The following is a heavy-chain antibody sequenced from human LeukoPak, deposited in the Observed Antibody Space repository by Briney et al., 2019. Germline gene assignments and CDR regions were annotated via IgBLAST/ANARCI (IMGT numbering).Heavy chain of an antibody. J-gene: IGHJ6*02. CDR3: ARGESMTGDV. D-gene: IGHD2-21*01. CDR1: GGTFSSYT. Sequence: ASVKVSCKASGGTFSSYTISWVRQAPGQGLEWMGWISGYTGNTNYPQKLQGRVTMTTDTSTSTAYMELRSLRSDDTAVYYCARGESMTGDVWGQGTTVTVSS. CDR2: ISGYTGNT. V-gene: IGHV1-18*01.